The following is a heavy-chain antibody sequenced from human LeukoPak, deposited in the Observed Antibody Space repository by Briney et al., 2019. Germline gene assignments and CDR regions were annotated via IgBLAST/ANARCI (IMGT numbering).Heavy chain of an antibody. Sequence: PGGSLRLSCAASGFTFSSYGMHWVRQAPGKGLEWVSAISGSGGSTYYADSVKGRFTISRDNSKNTQYLQMNSLRAEDTAVYYCAKREKGGGFDYWGQGTLVTVSS. CDR3: AKREKGGGFDY. CDR2: ISGSGGST. D-gene: IGHD2-15*01. CDR1: GFTFSSYG. V-gene: IGHV3-23*01. J-gene: IGHJ4*02.